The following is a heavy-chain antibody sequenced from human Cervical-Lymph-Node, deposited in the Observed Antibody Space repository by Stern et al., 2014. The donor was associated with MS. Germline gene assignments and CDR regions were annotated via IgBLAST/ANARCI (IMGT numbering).Heavy chain of an antibody. Sequence: VQLVESGAEVKKPGASVKVSCKVSGYTLTELSMHWVRQAPGKGLEWVGGFDPEDGETIYAQRCQGRVTMTEDTSTDTAYRELSSLRSEDTAVYYCATDRDDFRSGYSAPTKGYGLDVWGQGTTVTVTS. CDR1: GYTLTELS. CDR3: ATDRDDFRSGYSAPTKGYGLDV. J-gene: IGHJ6*02. V-gene: IGHV1-24*01. D-gene: IGHD3-3*01. CDR2: FDPEDGET.